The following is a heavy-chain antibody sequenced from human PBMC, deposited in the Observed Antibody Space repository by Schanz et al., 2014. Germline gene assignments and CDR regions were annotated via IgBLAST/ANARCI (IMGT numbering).Heavy chain of an antibody. Sequence: QVQLVQSGPEVKKPGASVKVSCKASGYSFTSYGISWVRQVPGQGLEWMGWIGGSDGNTNFAQKFQGRVTMTTDTSTSTVYMELRSLTSDDSAVYYCARDRDQWDGNYLDYWGQGTLVTVSS. CDR2: IGGSDGNT. D-gene: IGHD1-26*01. CDR1: GYSFTSYG. J-gene: IGHJ4*02. V-gene: IGHV1-18*01. CDR3: ARDRDQWDGNYLDY.